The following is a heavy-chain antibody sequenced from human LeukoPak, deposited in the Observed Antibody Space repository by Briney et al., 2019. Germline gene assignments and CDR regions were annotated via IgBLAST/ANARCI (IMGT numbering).Heavy chain of an antibody. J-gene: IGHJ4*02. CDR1: SGSISSSNYY. CDR3: ARDKEGDYASVFDY. Sequence: SETLSLTCTVSSGSISSSNYYWSWIRQPAGKGLEWIGRISTIGSTNYNPSLNSRVTISIDTSKNQFSLKLSSVTAADTAVYYCARDKEGDYASVFDYWGQGTLVTVSS. D-gene: IGHD4-17*01. V-gene: IGHV4-61*02. CDR2: ISTIGST.